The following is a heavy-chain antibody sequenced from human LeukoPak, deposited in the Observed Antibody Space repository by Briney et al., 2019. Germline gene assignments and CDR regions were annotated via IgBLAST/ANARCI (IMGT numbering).Heavy chain of an antibody. J-gene: IGHJ6*02. V-gene: IGHV4-4*07. CDR1: GGSISSYY. D-gene: IGHD4-17*01. CDR3: ARDRSDGDYLHYYYGMDV. Sequence: SETLSLTCTVSGGSISSYYWSWIRQPAGKGLEWIGRIYTSGSTNYNPSLKSRVTMSVDTSKNQFSLKLSSVTAADTAVYYCARDRSDGDYLHYYYGMDVWGQGTTVPVSS. CDR2: IYTSGST.